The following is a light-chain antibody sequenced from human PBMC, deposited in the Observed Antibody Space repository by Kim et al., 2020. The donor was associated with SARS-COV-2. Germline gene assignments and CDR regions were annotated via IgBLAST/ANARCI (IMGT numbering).Light chain of an antibody. V-gene: IGLV2-14*03. CDR3: SSYTSSSTLYV. J-gene: IGLJ1*01. CDR1: SSDVGGYNY. CDR2: DVS. Sequence: ITISCTGTSSDVGGYNYVSWYQQHPGKAPKLMIYDVSNRPSGVSNRFSGSKSGNTASLTISGLQAEDEADYYCSSYTSSSTLYVFGTGTKVTVL.